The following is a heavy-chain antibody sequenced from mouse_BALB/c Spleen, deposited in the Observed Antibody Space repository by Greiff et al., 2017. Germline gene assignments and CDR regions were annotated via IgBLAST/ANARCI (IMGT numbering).Heavy chain of an antibody. CDR2: INPSSGYT. CDR1: GYTFTSYT. Sequence: QVQLQQSGAELARPGASVKMSCKASGYTFTSYTMHWVKQRPGQGLEWIGYINPSSGYTNYNQKFKDKATLNADKSSSTAYMQLSSLTSEDSAVYYCASLITTAPFAYWGQGTLVTVSA. D-gene: IGHD1-2*01. V-gene: IGHV1-4*01. J-gene: IGHJ3*01. CDR3: ASLITTAPFAY.